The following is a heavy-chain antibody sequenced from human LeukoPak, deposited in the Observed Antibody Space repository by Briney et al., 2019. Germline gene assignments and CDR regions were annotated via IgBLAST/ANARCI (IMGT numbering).Heavy chain of an antibody. CDR1: GFSFSSYS. Sequence: GGSLRLSCAASGFSFSSYSMNWVRQAPGKGLEWVSYIRSSSSIIYYGDSVKGRFTISRDNSKNTLYLQMNSLRAEDTALYYCARERIYCSSTSCFFDYWGQGTLVTVSS. V-gene: IGHV3-48*01. CDR2: IRSSSSII. CDR3: ARERIYCSSTSCFFDY. D-gene: IGHD2-2*01. J-gene: IGHJ4*02.